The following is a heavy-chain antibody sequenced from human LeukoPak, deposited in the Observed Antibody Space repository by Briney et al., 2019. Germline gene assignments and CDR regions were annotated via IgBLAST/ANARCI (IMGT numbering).Heavy chain of an antibody. CDR1: GFTLSTYW. CDR3: ARISYTWNDSENWFYP. J-gene: IGHJ5*02. CDR2: IKQDGSEK. V-gene: IGHV3-7*03. Sequence: GGSLRLSCAASGFTLSTYWMSWVRQAPGRGLEWVANIKQDGSEKYYVDSVKGRFTISRDNAQNSLYLQMNSLRAEDAAVYYCARISYTWNDSENWFYPWGQGTLVPVSS. D-gene: IGHD1-1*01.